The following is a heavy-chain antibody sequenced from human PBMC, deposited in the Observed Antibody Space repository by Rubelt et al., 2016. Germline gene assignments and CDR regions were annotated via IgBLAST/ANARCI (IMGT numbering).Heavy chain of an antibody. J-gene: IGHJ5*02. CDR2: ISAYNGNT. CDR3: ARDLHPYYYGSGRVNWFDP. V-gene: IGHV1-18*01. CDR1: GYTFTSYG. Sequence: QVQLVQSGAEVKKPGASVKVSCKASGYTFTSYGISWVRQAPGQGLEWMGWISAYNGNTNYAQKLQGRVTMTTDTSTSTAYMELRSLRSDDTAVYYCARDLHPYYYGSGRVNWFDPWGQGTLVTVSS. D-gene: IGHD3-10*01.